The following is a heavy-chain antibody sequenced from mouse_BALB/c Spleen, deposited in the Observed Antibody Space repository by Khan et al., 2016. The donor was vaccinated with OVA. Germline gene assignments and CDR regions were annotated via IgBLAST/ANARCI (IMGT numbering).Heavy chain of an antibody. V-gene: IGHV2-2*02. Sequence: QVQLQQSGPGLVQPSQSLSITCTVSGFSLTNYSLHWVRQSPGKGLEWLGVIWSAGSTDYNAAFICRLTIRKDNSRSQVFFKMNSLQPNDTAIYYCAIRGYGYGRGALFAYWGQGTLVTVSA. D-gene: IGHD2-2*01. CDR2: IWSAGST. CDR1: GFSLTNYS. CDR3: AIRGYGYGRGALFAY. J-gene: IGHJ3*01.